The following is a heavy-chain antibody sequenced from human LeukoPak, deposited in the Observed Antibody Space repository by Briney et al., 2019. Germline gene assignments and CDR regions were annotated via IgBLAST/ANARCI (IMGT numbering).Heavy chain of an antibody. CDR2: IYYSGST. Sequence: PSETLSLTCTVSGGSISSYYWSWTRQPPGKGLEWIGYIYYSGSTNYNPSLKSRVTISVDTSKNQFSLKLSSVTAADTAVYDCARGPGYCSSTSCYISYYYYGMDVWGQGTTVTVSS. CDR1: GGSISSYY. D-gene: IGHD2-2*02. V-gene: IGHV4-59*01. CDR3: ARGPGYCSSTSCYISYYYYGMDV. J-gene: IGHJ6*02.